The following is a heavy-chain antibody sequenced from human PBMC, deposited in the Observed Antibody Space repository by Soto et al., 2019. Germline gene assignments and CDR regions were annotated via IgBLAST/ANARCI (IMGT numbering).Heavy chain of an antibody. J-gene: IGHJ4*02. CDR3: ARQVEMATMSFDY. D-gene: IGHD5-12*01. CDR1: GGSISSSSYY. Sequence: PSETLSLTCTVSGGSISSSSYYWGWIRQPPGKGLEWIGSIYYSGSIYYNPSLKSRVTISVDTSKNQFSLKLSSVTAADTAVYYCARQVEMATMSFDYWGQGTLVTVSS. V-gene: IGHV4-39*01. CDR2: IYYSGSI.